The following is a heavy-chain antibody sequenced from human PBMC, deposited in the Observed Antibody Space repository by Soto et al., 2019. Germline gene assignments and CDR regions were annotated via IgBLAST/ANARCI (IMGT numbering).Heavy chain of an antibody. CDR2: TYFRSRWYF. J-gene: IGHJ4*02. V-gene: IGHV6-1*01. CDR3: ARGGWGIAPQFYYYI. Sequence: SQTLSLTCVISGDTVSSEGAAWYWVRQSPSRGLEWLGRTYFRSRWYFDFAESMESRMSIEPGTSDNQFSVQVKPVTPEDAGIYYCARGGWGIAPQFYYYIWGQGSPVTVYS. D-gene: IGHD6-13*01. CDR1: GDTVSSEGAA.